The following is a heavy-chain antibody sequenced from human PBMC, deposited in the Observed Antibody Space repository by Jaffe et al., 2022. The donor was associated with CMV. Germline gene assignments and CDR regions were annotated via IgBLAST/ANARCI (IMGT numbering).Heavy chain of an antibody. V-gene: IGHV4-31*03. CDR3: ARGLVVAATKTREHNWFDP. CDR1: GGSISSGGYY. CDR2: IYYSGST. D-gene: IGHD2-15*01. J-gene: IGHJ5*02. Sequence: QVQLQESGPGLVKPSQTLSLTCTVSGGSISSGGYYWSWIRQHPGKGLEWIGYIYYSGSTYYNPSLKSRVTISVDTSKNQFSLKLSSVTAADTAVYYCARGLVVAATKTREHNWFDPWGQGTLVTVSS.